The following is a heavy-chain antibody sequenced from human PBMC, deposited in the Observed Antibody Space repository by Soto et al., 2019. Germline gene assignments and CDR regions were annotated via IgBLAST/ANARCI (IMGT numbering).Heavy chain of an antibody. CDR2: ISDDGSNT. CDR3: ARDHGMFLSYYYYGMDV. Sequence: QVQLVESGGGVVQPGRSLTLSCAAYGFTFSRFSMHWVRQAPGKGLAWVAVISDDGSNTHYAESVKGRFNISRDDSKKTVYLQMNNLRGEDSAVYYCARDHGMFLSYYYYGMDVWGQGTTVTVSS. J-gene: IGHJ6*02. D-gene: IGHD3-10*02. V-gene: IGHV3-30-3*01. CDR1: GFTFSRFS.